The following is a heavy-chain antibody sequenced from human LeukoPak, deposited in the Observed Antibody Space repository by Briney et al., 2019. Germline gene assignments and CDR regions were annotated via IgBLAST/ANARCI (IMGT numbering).Heavy chain of an antibody. CDR2: ISGSGGST. J-gene: IGHJ3*02. CDR3: AKSIAVAGPTPDAFDI. CDR1: GFTFSSYA. Sequence: PGGSLRLSCAASGFTFSSYAMSWVRQAPGKGLEWDSAISGSGGSTYYADSVKGRFTISRDNSKNTLYLQMNSLRAEDTAVYYCAKSIAVAGPTPDAFDIWGQGTMVTVSS. D-gene: IGHD6-19*01. V-gene: IGHV3-23*01.